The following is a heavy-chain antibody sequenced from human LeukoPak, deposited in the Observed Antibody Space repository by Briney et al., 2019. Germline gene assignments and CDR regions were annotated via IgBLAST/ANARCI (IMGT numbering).Heavy chain of an antibody. J-gene: IGHJ4*02. V-gene: IGHV1-69*13. CDR2: IIPIFGTA. CDR3: ARGYSGYDYGYFDY. CDR1: GGTFSSFS. D-gene: IGHD5-12*01. Sequence: SVKVSCKASGGTFSSFSISWVRQAPGQGLEWMGGIIPIFGTANYAQKFQGRVTITADESTSTAYMELSSLRSEDTAVYYCARGYSGYDYGYFDYWGQGTLVTVSS.